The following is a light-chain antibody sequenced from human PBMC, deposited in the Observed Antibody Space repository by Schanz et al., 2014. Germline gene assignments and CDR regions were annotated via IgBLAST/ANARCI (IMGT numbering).Light chain of an antibody. V-gene: IGLV1-40*01. CDR3: AAWDDSLRGV. J-gene: IGLJ3*02. CDR2: GNT. CDR1: RSNIGAGYD. Sequence: QSVLTQPPSVSGAPGQRVTISCTGSRSNIGAGYDVHWYQQLPGTAPKLLIYGNTNRPSGVPDRFSGSNSGTSASLAITGLQAEDEADYYCAAWDDSLRGVFGGGTQLTVL.